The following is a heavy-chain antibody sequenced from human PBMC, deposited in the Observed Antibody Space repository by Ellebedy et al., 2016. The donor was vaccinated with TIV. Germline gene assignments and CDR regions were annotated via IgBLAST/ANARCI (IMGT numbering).Heavy chain of an antibody. V-gene: IGHV3-7*01. Sequence: GGSLRLSCAASGFSFRSYWMTWVRQAPGKGLEWVANINQDGSDKYYVDSVKGRFTIARDNAKNSLYLQMSSLRVEDTAVYYCATDGSYGDYRSPTHAFVMWGQGTMVAVSS. CDR3: ATDGSYGDYRSPTHAFVM. J-gene: IGHJ3*02. D-gene: IGHD4-17*01. CDR1: GFSFRSYW. CDR2: INQDGSDK.